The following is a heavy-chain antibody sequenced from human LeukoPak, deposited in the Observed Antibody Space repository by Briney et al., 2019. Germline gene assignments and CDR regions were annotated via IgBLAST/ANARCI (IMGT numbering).Heavy chain of an antibody. D-gene: IGHD6-13*01. CDR2: INHSGST. CDR3: ARGGAIAAAGKGNWFDP. J-gene: IGHJ5*02. CDR1: GGSFSGYY. Sequence: TETLSLTCAVYGGSFSGYYWSWIRQPPGKGLEWIGEINHSGSTNYNPSLKSRVTISVDTSKNQFSLKLSSVTAADTAVYYCARGGAIAAAGKGNWFDPWGQGTLVTVSS. V-gene: IGHV4-34*01.